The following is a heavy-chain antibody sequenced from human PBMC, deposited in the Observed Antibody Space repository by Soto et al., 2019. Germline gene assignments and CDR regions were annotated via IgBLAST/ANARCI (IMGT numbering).Heavy chain of an antibody. Sequence: QITLKESGPTLVKPTQTLTLTCTFSGFSLSTSGLGVGWIRQPPGKALEWLALIYWDDDKRYSPSLKSRLTITKDTSKNQVVLTMTNMDPVDTATYYCAHRRAQVGGNWFDPWGQGTLVTVSS. CDR1: GFSLSTSGLG. V-gene: IGHV2-5*02. J-gene: IGHJ5*02. CDR3: AHRRAQVGGNWFDP. CDR2: IYWDDDK. D-gene: IGHD3-16*01.